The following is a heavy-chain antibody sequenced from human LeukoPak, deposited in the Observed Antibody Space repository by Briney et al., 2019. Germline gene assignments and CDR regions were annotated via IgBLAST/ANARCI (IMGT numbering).Heavy chain of an antibody. D-gene: IGHD3-3*01. Sequence: GGSLRLSCAASGFTFSSYWMHWVRQAPGKGLVWVSRINSDGSSTSYAGSVKGRFTISRDNAKNTLYLQMNSLRAEDTAVYYCARVNYNFWSGYSYDYWGQGTLVTVSS. CDR3: ARVNYNFWSGYSYDY. J-gene: IGHJ4*02. CDR2: INSDGSST. V-gene: IGHV3-74*01. CDR1: GFTFSSYW.